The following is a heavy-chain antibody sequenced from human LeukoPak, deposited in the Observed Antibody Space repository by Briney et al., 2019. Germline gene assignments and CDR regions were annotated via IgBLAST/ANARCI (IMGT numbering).Heavy chain of an antibody. CDR3: ARGGTILNFQH. CDR1: VVSISSSIYY. D-gene: IGHD2/OR15-2a*01. J-gene: IGHJ1*01. Sequence: SEPLSLTCTVSVVSISSSIYYWGWIRQPPGKGLEWIGSIYYSGNTYYNPTLKSRVTISVDTSKNPFYLKLSSLPAADPAVYYCARGGTILNFQHWGQGTLVTVSS. V-gene: IGHV4-39*07. CDR2: IYYSGNT.